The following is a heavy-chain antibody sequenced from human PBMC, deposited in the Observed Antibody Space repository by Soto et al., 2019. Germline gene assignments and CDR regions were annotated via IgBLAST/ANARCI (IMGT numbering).Heavy chain of an antibody. CDR2: INAGNGNT. V-gene: IGHV1-3*01. J-gene: IGHJ1*01. Sequence: QVQLVQSGAEVKETGASVKVSCKASGYTFTSYAMHWVRQAPGQRFEWMGWINAGNGNTKCSQKVQDRVTITRDTSANTVYMEVSSLRSEDTAVYYCAREFHSLSNTWREFFQPWGQGTLVTVSS. CDR3: AREFHSLSNTWREFFQP. CDR1: GYTFTSYA. D-gene: IGHD2-21*01.